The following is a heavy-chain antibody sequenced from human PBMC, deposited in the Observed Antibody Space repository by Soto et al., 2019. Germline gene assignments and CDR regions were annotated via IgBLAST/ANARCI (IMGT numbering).Heavy chain of an antibody. V-gene: IGHV5-10-1*01. CDR3: GRSGKFFGVVPLGGGEVYYYYYGRDV. Sequence: HGESLKISCKGSGYSFTSYWISWVRQMPGKGLEWVGRIDPSDSYTNYSPSFQGHVTISADKPISTVYLQWSSLKASDTAMYYCGRSGKFFGVVPLGGGEVYYYYYGRDVWGQGTRVTVSS. D-gene: IGHD3-3*01. J-gene: IGHJ6*02. CDR2: IDPSDSYT. CDR1: GYSFTSYW.